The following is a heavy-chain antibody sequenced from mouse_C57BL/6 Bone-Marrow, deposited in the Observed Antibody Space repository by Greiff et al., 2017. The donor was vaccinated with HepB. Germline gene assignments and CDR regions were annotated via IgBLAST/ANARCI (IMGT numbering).Heavy chain of an antibody. V-gene: IGHV3-6*01. CDR2: ISYDGSN. D-gene: IGHD1-1*01. Sequence: EVQLVESGPGLVKPSQSLSLTCSVTGYSITSGYYWNWIRQFPGNKLEWMGYISYDGSNNYNPSLKNRISITRDTSKNQFFLKLNSVTTEDTATYYCVITTVVPFAYWGQGTLVTVSA. J-gene: IGHJ3*01. CDR1: GYSITSGYY. CDR3: VITTVVPFAY.